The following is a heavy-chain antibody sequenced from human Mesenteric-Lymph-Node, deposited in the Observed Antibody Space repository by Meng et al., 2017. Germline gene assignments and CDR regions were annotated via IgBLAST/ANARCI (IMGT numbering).Heavy chain of an antibody. D-gene: IGHD6-13*01. J-gene: IGHJ4*02. CDR1: GLTVSSNY. CDR3: ARELYSSYFGY. CDR2: IYSGGST. Sequence: EVERGGSGGGLGQPGGSLRLSCAASGLTVSSNYMSWVRQAPGKGLEWVSVIYSGGSTYYADSVKGRFTISRDNSKNTLYLQMNSLRAEDTAVYYCARELYSSYFGYWGQGTLVTVSS. V-gene: IGHV3-66*02.